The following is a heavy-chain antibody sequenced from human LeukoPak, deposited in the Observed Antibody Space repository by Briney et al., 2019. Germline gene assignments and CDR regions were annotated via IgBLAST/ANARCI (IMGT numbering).Heavy chain of an antibody. CDR1: GFTFSDYY. J-gene: IGHJ4*02. D-gene: IGHD4-11*01. CDR2: ISSSSSYI. V-gene: IGHV3-11*06. Sequence: GGSLRLSCAASGFTFSDYYMSWIRQAPGKGLEWVSSISSSSSYIYYADSVKGRFTISRDNAKNSLYLQMNSLRAEDTAVYYCTREDHSNYNYWGQGTLDTVSS. CDR3: TREDHSNYNY.